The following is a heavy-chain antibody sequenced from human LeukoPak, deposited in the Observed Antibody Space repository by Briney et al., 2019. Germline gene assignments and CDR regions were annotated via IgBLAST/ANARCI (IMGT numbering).Heavy chain of an antibody. V-gene: IGHV4-59*01. Sequence: SETLSLTCTVSGGSISSYYWSWIRQPPGEGLEWIGYIYYSGSTNYNPSLKSRVTISVDTSKNQFSLKLSSVTAADTAVYYCAGSIAARGVVDYWGQGTLVTVSS. J-gene: IGHJ4*02. D-gene: IGHD6-6*01. CDR2: IYYSGST. CDR1: GGSISSYY. CDR3: AGSIAARGVVDY.